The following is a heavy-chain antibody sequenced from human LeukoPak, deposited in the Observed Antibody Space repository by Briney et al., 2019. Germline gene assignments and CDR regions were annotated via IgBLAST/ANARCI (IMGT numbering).Heavy chain of an antibody. D-gene: IGHD2-15*01. CDR3: ARHLSRRAATPVGWFDP. CDR1: GYSFTSYW. J-gene: IGHJ5*02. Sequence: GESLKISCKGSGYSFTSYWIGWVRQMPGKGLEWMGIIYPGDSDTRYSPSFQGQVTISADKSISTAYLQWSSLQASDTAMYYCARHLSRRAATPVGWFDPWGQGTLVTVSS. CDR2: IYPGDSDT. V-gene: IGHV5-51*01.